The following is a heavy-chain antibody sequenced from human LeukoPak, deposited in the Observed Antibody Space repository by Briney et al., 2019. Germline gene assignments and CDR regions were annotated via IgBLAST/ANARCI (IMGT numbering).Heavy chain of an antibody. CDR2: IIPIFGTA. CDR1: GGTFSSYA. J-gene: IGHJ4*02. CDR3: ARTESGFYYFDY. V-gene: IGHV1-69*13. D-gene: IGHD6-25*01. Sequence: SVKVSCKASGGTFSSYAISWVRQAPGQGLEWMGGIIPIFGTANYAQKFQGRVTITADESTSTAYMELSSLRSEDTAVYYCARTESGFYYFDYWGQGTLVTVSS.